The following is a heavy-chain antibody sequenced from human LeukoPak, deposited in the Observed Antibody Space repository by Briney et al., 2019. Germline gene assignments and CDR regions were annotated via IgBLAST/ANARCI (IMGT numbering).Heavy chain of an antibody. CDR1: GFTFSNSA. D-gene: IGHD6-19*01. CDR2: LSGSGITT. J-gene: IGHJ4*01. CDR3: AKGIYSSGWSYFDY. V-gene: IGHV3-23*01. Sequence: GGSLRLSCAASGFTFSNSAVSWVRQAPGKGLEWVSTLSGSGITTYYADSVKGRLTISRDNSKNTLYLQMNSLRAEDTAVYYCAKGIYSSGWSYFDYWGHGTLVTVSS.